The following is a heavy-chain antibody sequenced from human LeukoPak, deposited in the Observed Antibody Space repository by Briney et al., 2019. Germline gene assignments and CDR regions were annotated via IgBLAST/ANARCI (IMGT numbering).Heavy chain of an antibody. V-gene: IGHV1-46*01. CDR3: ARVAAAGILPSI. J-gene: IGHJ3*02. CDR1: GYTFSNYY. Sequence: ASVKVSCKASGYTFSNYYIHWVRQAPGQGLEWMGIINPSGGSTSYAQKFQGRVTTTRDTSISTAYMELSRLRSDDTAVYYCARVAAAGILPSIGGQGTMVTVSS. D-gene: IGHD6-13*01. CDR2: INPSGGST.